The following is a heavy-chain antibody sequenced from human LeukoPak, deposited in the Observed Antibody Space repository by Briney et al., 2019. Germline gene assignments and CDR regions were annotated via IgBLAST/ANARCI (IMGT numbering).Heavy chain of an antibody. V-gene: IGHV4-4*07. CDR3: AREGPTIFGVVPRFDP. J-gene: IGHJ5*02. D-gene: IGHD3-3*01. Sequence: SETLSLTCTVFGDSITSDYCSWIRQPAGKGLEWNGRVYASGNTNYNPSLESRGTMSVDTSKKQFSLKLSSVTAADTAVYYCAREGPTIFGVVPRFDPWGQGTLVTVSS. CDR1: GDSITSDY. CDR2: VYASGNT.